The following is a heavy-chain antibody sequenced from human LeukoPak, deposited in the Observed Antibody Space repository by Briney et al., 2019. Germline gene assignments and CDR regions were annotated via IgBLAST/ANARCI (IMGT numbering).Heavy chain of an antibody. CDR3: ARDQVYGSNNWFDP. V-gene: IGHV1-2*02. J-gene: IGHJ5*02. Sequence: ASVKVSCKASGYTFTGYYMHWVRQAPGQGLEWMGWINPNSGGTNYAQKFQGRVTITADESTSTAYMELSSLRSEDTAVYYCARDQVYGSNNWFDPWGQGTLVTVSS. CDR2: INPNSGGT. CDR1: GYTFTGYY. D-gene: IGHD3-10*01.